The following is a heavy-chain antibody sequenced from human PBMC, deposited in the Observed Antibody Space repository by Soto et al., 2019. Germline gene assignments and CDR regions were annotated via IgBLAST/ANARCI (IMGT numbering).Heavy chain of an antibody. J-gene: IGHJ6*02. D-gene: IGHD2-2*01. CDR1: GFTFSSYA. Sequence: EVQLLESGGGLVQPGGSLRLSCAASGFTFSSYAMSWVRQAPGKGLEWVSAISGSGGSTYYADSVKGRFTISRDNSKNTLDLQMNSLRAEDTAVYYCANPETSSRRYYYYGMDVWGQGTTVTVSS. CDR2: ISGSGGST. V-gene: IGHV3-23*01. CDR3: ANPETSSRRYYYYGMDV.